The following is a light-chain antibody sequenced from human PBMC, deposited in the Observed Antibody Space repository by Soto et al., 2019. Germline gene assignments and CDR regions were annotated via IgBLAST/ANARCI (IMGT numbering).Light chain of an antibody. CDR3: QHYGSSPET. CDR2: GAS. J-gene: IGKJ1*01. Sequence: EIMLSQSPGTLSLTPGERATLSCRASQSVSSSYLAWYQQKPGQAPRLLIYGASSRATGIPDRFSGSGSGTDFTLTISRLEPEDFAVYYCQHYGSSPETFGQGTKVDIK. CDR1: QSVSSSY. V-gene: IGKV3-20*01.